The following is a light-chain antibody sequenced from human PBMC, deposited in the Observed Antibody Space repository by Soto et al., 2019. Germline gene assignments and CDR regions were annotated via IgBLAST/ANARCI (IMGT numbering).Light chain of an antibody. CDR3: QQYNSYWLT. Sequence: DIEMTQSPPTLSASVGDRVIITCRASQSISTWLAWYLHKPGKAPKLLIYDASSLKSGVPSRFSGSGSGTEFTLTITNLQPEDFATYYCQQYNSYWLTFGGGTKVEL. CDR1: QSISTW. J-gene: IGKJ4*01. CDR2: DAS. V-gene: IGKV1-5*01.